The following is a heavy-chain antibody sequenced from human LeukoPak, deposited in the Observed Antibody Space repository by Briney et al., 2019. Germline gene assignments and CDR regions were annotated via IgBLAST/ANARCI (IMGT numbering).Heavy chain of an antibody. D-gene: IGHD6-19*01. J-gene: IGHJ4*02. CDR3: ATEASSGLED. Sequence: GGSLRLSCAASGFTFSSYSMNWVRQAPGKGLEWVSSISSTSSHIYYADSVKGRFTISRDNAKNSLYLQMNSLRAEDTAVYYCATEASSGLEDWGQGILVTVSS. V-gene: IGHV3-21*01. CDR1: GFTFSSYS. CDR2: ISSTSSHI.